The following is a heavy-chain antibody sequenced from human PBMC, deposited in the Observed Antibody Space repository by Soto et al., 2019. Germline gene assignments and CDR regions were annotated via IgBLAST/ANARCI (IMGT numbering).Heavy chain of an antibody. CDR2: ISVYNGNT. V-gene: IGHV1-18*01. J-gene: IGHJ6*02. CDR1: GYTFTSYG. CDR3: ARDESRITIFGVAYYYGMDV. Sequence: ASVKVSCKASGYTFTSYGISWVRQAPGQGLEWMGWISVYNGNTNDAQKPQGRVTMTRDTSTSTVYMELSSLRSEDTAVYYCARDESRITIFGVAYYYGMDVWGQGTTVTVSS. D-gene: IGHD3-3*01.